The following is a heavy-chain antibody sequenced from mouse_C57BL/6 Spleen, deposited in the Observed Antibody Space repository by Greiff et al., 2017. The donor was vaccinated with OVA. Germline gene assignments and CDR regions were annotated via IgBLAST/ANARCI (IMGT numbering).Heavy chain of an antibody. V-gene: IGHV1-5*01. J-gene: IGHJ1*03. Sequence: EVQLQQSGTVLARPGASVKMSCKTSGYTFTSYWMHWVKQRPGQGLEWIGAIYPGNSDTSYNQKFKGKAKLTAVTSASTAYMQLSSLTNEDSAVYYCTSEDTTEERYFDVWGTGTTVTVSS. D-gene: IGHD1-1*01. CDR3: TSEDTTEERYFDV. CDR1: GYTFTSYW. CDR2: IYPGNSDT.